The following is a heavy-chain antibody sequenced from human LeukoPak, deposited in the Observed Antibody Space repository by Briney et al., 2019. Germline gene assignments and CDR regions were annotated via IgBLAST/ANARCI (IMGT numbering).Heavy chain of an antibody. V-gene: IGHV3-30*18. J-gene: IGHJ4*02. CDR2: IAYDGSYE. CDR1: GFTFSIYG. Sequence: GGSLRLSCATSGFTFSIYGMHWVRQAPGKGLEWLAVIAYDGSYEYYADSVKGRFSISRNDSKKTVYLQMNSLRPEDTALYYCAKDSILDHWGQGTLVTVSS. CDR3: AKDSILDH.